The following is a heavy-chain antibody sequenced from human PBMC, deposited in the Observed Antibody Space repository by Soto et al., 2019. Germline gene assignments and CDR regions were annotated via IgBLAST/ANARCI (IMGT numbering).Heavy chain of an antibody. CDR2: IIPIFATA. CDR1: GGTFSTYA. J-gene: IGHJ4*02. D-gene: IGHD3-22*01. CDR3: ARQFDSDTSGYYYAY. Sequence: RASVKVSCKASGGTFSTYAISWVRQAPGQGLEWMGGIIPIFATANYAQKFQGRVTITADESTSTAYMELSSLRSEDTAVYYCARQFDSDTSGYYYAYWGQGTLVTVSS. V-gene: IGHV1-69*13.